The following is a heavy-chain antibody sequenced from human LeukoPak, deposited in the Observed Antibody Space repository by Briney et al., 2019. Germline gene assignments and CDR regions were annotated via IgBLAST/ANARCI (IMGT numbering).Heavy chain of an antibody. CDR1: GGSISSSSYY. V-gene: IGHV4-61*02. J-gene: IGHJ5*02. CDR2: IYTSGST. Sequence: SETLSLTCTVSGGSISSSSYYWSWIRQPAGKGLEWIGRIYTSGSTNYNPSLKSRVTMSVDTSKNQFSLKLSSVTAADTAVYYCARLSLKWELLGNWFDPWGQGTLVTVSS. D-gene: IGHD1-26*01. CDR3: ARLSLKWELLGNWFDP.